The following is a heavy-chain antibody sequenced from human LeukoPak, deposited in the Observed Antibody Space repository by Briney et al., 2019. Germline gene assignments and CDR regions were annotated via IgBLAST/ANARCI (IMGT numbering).Heavy chain of an antibody. CDR2: INPSGGST. D-gene: IGHD1-26*01. V-gene: IGHV1-46*01. CDR1: GFTFTSYY. CDR3: ARAFIVGATSKVPGAYYFDY. Sequence: GGSLRLSCAASGFTFTSYYMHWVRQAPGQGLEWMGIINPSGGSTSYAQKFQGRVTMTRDTSTSTVYMELSSLRSEDTAVYYCARAFIVGATSKVPGAYYFDYWGQGTLVTVSS. J-gene: IGHJ4*02.